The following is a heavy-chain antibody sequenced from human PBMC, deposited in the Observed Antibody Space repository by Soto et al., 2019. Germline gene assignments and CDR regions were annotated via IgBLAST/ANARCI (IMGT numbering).Heavy chain of an antibody. CDR3: AVGGEAPDYYYYSGMDV. CDR1: GGTFSSYA. D-gene: IGHD2-2*01. Sequence: SVKGSCKASGGTFSSYAISWVRQAPGQGLEWMGGIIPIFGTANYAQKFQGRVTITADESTSTAYMELSSLRSEDTAVYYCAVGGEAPDYYYYSGMDVWGQGTTVTVSS. J-gene: IGHJ6*02. CDR2: IIPIFGTA. V-gene: IGHV1-69*13.